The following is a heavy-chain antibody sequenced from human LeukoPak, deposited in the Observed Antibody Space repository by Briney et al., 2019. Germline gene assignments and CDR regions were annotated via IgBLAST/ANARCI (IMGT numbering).Heavy chain of an antibody. CDR2: ISAYNGNT. CDR3: ARRARGGDTRVYAFDI. CDR1: GYTFTSYG. V-gene: IGHV1-18*01. Sequence: GASVKVSCKASGYTFTSYGISWVRQAPGQGLEWMGWISAYNGNTNYAQKLQGRVTMTTDTSTSTAYMELRSLRSDDTAVYYCARRARGGDTRVYAFDIWGQGTMVTVSS. J-gene: IGHJ3*02. D-gene: IGHD1-26*01.